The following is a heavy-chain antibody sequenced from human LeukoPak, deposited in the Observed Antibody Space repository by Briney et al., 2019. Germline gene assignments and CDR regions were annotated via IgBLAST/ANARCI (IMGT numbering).Heavy chain of an antibody. V-gene: IGHV3-30*04. J-gene: IGHJ6*04. Sequence: GGSLRLSCAASGFTFSSYAMHWVRQAPGKGLEWVAVISYDGSNKYYADFVKGRFTISRDNSKNTLYLQMNSLRAEDTAVYYCARVDVDIVATMGNYYYYGMDVWGKGTTVTVSS. D-gene: IGHD5-12*01. CDR3: ARVDVDIVATMGNYYYYGMDV. CDR2: ISYDGSNK. CDR1: GFTFSSYA.